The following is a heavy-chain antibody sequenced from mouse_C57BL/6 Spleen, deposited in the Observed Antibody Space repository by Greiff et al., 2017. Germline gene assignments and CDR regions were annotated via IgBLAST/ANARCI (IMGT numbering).Heavy chain of an antibody. CDR2: ISYDGSN. J-gene: IGHJ3*01. Sequence: EVHLVESGPGLVKPSQSLSLTCSVTGYSITSGYYWNWIRQFPGNKLEWMGYISYDGSNNYNPSLKNRISITRDTSKNQFFLKLNSVTTEDTATYYCARGDYYGSSWFAYWGQGTLVTVSA. D-gene: IGHD1-1*01. CDR3: ARGDYYGSSWFAY. V-gene: IGHV3-6*01. CDR1: GYSITSGYY.